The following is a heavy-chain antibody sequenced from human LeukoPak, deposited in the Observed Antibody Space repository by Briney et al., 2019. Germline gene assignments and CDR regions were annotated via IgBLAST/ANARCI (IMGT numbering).Heavy chain of an antibody. CDR1: GYTFTSYG. CDR3: ARDLCCYDFWSGYSNIYYFDY. D-gene: IGHD3-3*01. Sequence: ASVTVSCKASGYTFTSYGISWVRQAPGQGLEWMGWISAYNGNTNYAQKLQGRVTMTTDTSTSTAYMELRSLRSDDSAVYYCARDLCCYDFWSGYSNIYYFDYWGQGTLVTVSS. V-gene: IGHV1-18*04. CDR2: ISAYNGNT. J-gene: IGHJ4*02.